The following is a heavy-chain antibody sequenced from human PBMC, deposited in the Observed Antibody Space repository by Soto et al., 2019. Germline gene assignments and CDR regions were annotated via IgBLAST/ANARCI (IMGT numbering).Heavy chain of an antibody. CDR3: ARRALPQCINGVCYKDGFWDY. D-gene: IGHD2-8*01. V-gene: IGHV4-31*03. Sequence: SETLSLTCTVSGGSVSSGGYYWSWIRQHPGTGLEWIGYIYYSGTTYFNPSLKSRASISLDPSKNEFSLKLTSVTAADTAVYYCARRALPQCINGVCYKDGFWDYWGQGALVTVS. CDR2: IYYSGTT. CDR1: GGSVSSGGYY. J-gene: IGHJ4*02.